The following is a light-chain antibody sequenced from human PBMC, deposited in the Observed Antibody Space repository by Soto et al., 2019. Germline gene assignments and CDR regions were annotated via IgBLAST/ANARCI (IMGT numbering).Light chain of an antibody. V-gene: IGKV3-15*01. CDR1: QSVSSN. CDR2: GAS. Sequence: MTQSPSTLSASVGDRVTITCRASQSVSSNLAWYQQKPGQAPRLLTYGASNRATGIPARFSGSGSGTEFTLTISTLQSEDFAVYYCKQYNNWPTTFGQGTRLEIK. CDR3: KQYNNWPTT. J-gene: IGKJ5*01.